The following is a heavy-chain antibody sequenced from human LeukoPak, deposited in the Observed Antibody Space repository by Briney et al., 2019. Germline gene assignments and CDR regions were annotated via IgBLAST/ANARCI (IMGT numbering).Heavy chain of an antibody. J-gene: IGHJ3*02. D-gene: IGHD3-22*01. V-gene: IGHV1-18*01. Sequence: ASVKVSCKASGYTFTSYGISWVRQAPGQGLEWMGWISAYNGNTNYAQKLQGRVTMTTDTSTSTAYMELRSLRSDDTAVYYCARVSPNRETYYYDSSGYYFRDDAFDIWGQGTMVTVSS. CDR2: ISAYNGNT. CDR3: ARVSPNRETYYYDSSGYYFRDDAFDI. CDR1: GYTFTSYG.